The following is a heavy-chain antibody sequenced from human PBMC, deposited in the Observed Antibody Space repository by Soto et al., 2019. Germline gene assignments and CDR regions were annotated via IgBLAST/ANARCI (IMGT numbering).Heavy chain of an antibody. V-gene: IGHV4-59*01. CDR1: GGSISSYY. CDR3: ARDLGSSHYYYYGMDV. Sequence: SEPLSLTCTVSGGSISSYYWSWIRQPPGKGLEWIGYIYYSGSTNYNPSLKSRVTISVDTSKNQFSLKLSSVTAADTAVYYCARDLGSSHYYYYGMDVWGQGTTVTVSS. D-gene: IGHD2-2*01. J-gene: IGHJ6*02. CDR2: IYYSGST.